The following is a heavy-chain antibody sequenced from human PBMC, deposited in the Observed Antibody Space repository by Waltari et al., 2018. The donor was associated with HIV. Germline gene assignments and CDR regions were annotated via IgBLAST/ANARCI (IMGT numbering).Heavy chain of an antibody. J-gene: IGHJ5*02. CDR1: GGSFISYH. CDR3: ARGLFGVGSNWFDP. V-gene: IGHV4-59*01. Sequence: QVQLQESGPGLVKPSETLSLTCSVSGGSFISYHWTWIRQPPGKGLEWIGYIYYTGRTNCNPSLKSRVTISVDTSKNQFSLRLRSVTAADTAGYYCARGLFGVGSNWFDPWGQGILVTVSS. CDR2: IYYTGRT. D-gene: IGHD3-3*01.